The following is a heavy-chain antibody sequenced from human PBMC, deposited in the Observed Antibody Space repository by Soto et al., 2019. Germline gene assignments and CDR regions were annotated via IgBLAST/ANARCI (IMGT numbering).Heavy chain of an antibody. CDR2: ISGSGGST. V-gene: IGHV3-23*01. J-gene: IGHJ6*03. Sequence: PGGSMGLSFAASGYTFKSYAMSVVRQAPGKGLEWVSAISGSGGSTYYADSVKGRFTISRDNSKNTLYLQMNSLRAEDTAVYYCAKGATVTSYYMDVWGKGTTVTVSS. CDR3: AKGATVTSYYMDV. D-gene: IGHD4-4*01. CDR1: GYTFKSYA.